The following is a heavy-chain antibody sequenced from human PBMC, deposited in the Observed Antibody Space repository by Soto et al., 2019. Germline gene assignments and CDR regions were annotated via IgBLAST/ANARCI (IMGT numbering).Heavy chain of an antibody. V-gene: IGHV1-18*01. CDR3: TREGSAPYYYYGMDA. Sequence: ASVKVSCKASGYTFTSYDINWVRRATGQGLEWMGWINTHNGNTNYAQNLQGRVIMTADTSTSTAYMELRSLRSDDTAVYYCTREGSAPYYYYGMDAWGQGTTVTVSS. CDR2: INTHNGNT. J-gene: IGHJ6*02. CDR1: GYTFTSYD. D-gene: IGHD3-10*01.